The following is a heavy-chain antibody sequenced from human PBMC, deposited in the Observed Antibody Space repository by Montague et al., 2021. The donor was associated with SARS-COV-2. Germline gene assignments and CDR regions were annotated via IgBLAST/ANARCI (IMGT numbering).Heavy chain of an antibody. CDR3: VRYSGWFYFDF. V-gene: IGHV6-1*01. J-gene: IGHJ4*02. CDR1: GDSVSSNSVV. CDR2: TYYRSKWYS. D-gene: IGHD6-19*01. Sequence: CAISGDSVSSNSVVWSWIRQSPSRGLEWLGRTYYRSKWYSDYAPXVRGRLTVNPDASKNEFSLELNYMTPEDTAVYYCVRYSGWFYFDFWGQGTLVTVSS.